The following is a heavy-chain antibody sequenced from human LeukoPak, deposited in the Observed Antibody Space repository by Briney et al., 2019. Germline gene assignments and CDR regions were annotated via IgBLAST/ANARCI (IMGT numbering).Heavy chain of an antibody. CDR3: ARVSWYGSGNSINFDC. CDR1: GFIFSNYW. J-gene: IGHJ4*02. Sequence: PGGSLRLSCAASGFIFSNYWMTWVRQAPGKGLEWVANMKQDGSENYYGDSVTGRFTISRDNAKNSLYLEMNSLRAEDTAVYYCARVSWYGSGNSINFDCWGQGALVSVSS. D-gene: IGHD3-10*01. CDR2: MKQDGSEN. V-gene: IGHV3-7*03.